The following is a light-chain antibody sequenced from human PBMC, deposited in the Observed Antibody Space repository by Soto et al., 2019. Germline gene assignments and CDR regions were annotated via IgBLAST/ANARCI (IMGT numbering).Light chain of an antibody. CDR2: DAS. CDR1: QSVSSY. Sequence: HSPANLSVLPGARATLSFKASQSVSSYLAWYQQKPGQAPRLLIYDASDRATGIPGRLSGSGSGKDFTLTISSLEPEEFAVYYCQQHSNWPPLTFAQGTLLEFK. J-gene: IGKJ5*01. CDR3: QQHSNWPPLT. V-gene: IGKV3-11*01.